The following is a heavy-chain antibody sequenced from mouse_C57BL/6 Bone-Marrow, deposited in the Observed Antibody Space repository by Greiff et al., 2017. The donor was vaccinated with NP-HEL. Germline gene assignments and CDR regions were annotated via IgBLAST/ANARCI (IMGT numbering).Heavy chain of an antibody. D-gene: IGHD1-1*01. J-gene: IGHJ4*01. CDR2: IDPSDSYT. Sequence: QVQLKQPGAELVMPGASVKLSCKASGYTFTSYWMHWVKQRPGQGLEWIGEIDPSDSYTNYNQKFKGKSTLTVDKSSSTAYMQLSSLTSEDSAVYYCARGYYGSRGYAMDYWGQGTSFTVSS. CDR1: GYTFTSYW. CDR3: ARGYYGSRGYAMDY. V-gene: IGHV1-69*01.